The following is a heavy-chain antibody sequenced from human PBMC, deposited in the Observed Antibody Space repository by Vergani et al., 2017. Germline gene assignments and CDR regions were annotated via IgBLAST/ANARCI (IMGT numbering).Heavy chain of an antibody. CDR2: INHSGST. V-gene: IGHV4-34*01. CDR3: ARGLESGIVGATRARRSAFDI. CDR1: GGSFSGYY. Sequence: QVQLQQWGAGLLKPSETLSLTCAVYGGSFSGYYWSWIRQPPGKGLEWIGEINHSGSTNYNPSLKSRVTRSVDTSKNQFSLKLSSVTAADTAVYYCARGLESGIVGATRARRSAFDIWGQGTMVTVSS. J-gene: IGHJ3*02. D-gene: IGHD1-26*01.